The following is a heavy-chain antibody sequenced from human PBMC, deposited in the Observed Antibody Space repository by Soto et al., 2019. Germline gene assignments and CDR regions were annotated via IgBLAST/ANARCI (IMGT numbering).Heavy chain of an antibody. CDR1: GFTFSSYS. V-gene: IGHV3-48*01. Sequence: EVQLVESGGGLVQPGGSLRLSCAASGFTFSSYSMNWVRQAPGKGLEWFSYISSSSSTIYYADSVKGRFTISRDNAKNSLYLQMNNLRAEDTAVYYCARGLQPAGLWFGEGDDPWGQGTLVTVSS. D-gene: IGHD3-10*01. CDR3: ARGLQPAGLWFGEGDDP. J-gene: IGHJ5*02. CDR2: ISSSSSTI.